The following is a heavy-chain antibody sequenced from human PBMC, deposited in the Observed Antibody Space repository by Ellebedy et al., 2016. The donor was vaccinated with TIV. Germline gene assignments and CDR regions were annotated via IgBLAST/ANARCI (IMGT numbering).Heavy chain of an antibody. J-gene: IGHJ4*02. CDR1: GFTFTSYP. D-gene: IGHD1-26*01. Sequence: PGGSLRLSCSASGFTFTSYPMHWVRKAPGRGLEYVSAISINGGSTYYADSVKGRFTIPRDNSKNTPYLQMSSLRAGDTAVYYCVHGSYDAFDYWGQGTLVTVSS. CDR3: VHGSYDAFDY. V-gene: IGHV3-64D*09. CDR2: ISINGGST.